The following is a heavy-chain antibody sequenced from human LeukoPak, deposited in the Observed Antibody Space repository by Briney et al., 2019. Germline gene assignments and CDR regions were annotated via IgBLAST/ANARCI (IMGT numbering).Heavy chain of an antibody. D-gene: IGHD3-9*01. CDR1: GFTFSSYA. CDR3: AKGKFYYDILTGYYSPELDY. CDR2: ISGSGGST. Sequence: PGGSLRLSCAASGFTFSSYAMSWVRQAPGKGLEWVSAISGSGGSTYYADSVKGRFTISRDNSKTTLYLQMNSLRAEDTAVYYCAKGKFYYDILTGYYSPELDYWGQGTLVTVSS. V-gene: IGHV3-23*01. J-gene: IGHJ4*02.